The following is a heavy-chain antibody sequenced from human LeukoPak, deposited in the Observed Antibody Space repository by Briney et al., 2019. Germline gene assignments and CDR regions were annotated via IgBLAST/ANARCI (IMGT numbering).Heavy chain of an antibody. CDR2: MNPDSGNT. CDR1: GYTFTSYD. Sequence: ASVKVSCKASGYTFTSYDINWVRQATGQGLEWMGWMNPDSGNTGYAQKFQGRATMTRNTSISTAYMELSSLRSEDTAVYYCARRDLTGWYGDYYGMDVGGQGTTVPVPS. D-gene: IGHD3-9*01. CDR3: ARRDLTGWYGDYYGMDV. V-gene: IGHV1-8*01. J-gene: IGHJ6*02.